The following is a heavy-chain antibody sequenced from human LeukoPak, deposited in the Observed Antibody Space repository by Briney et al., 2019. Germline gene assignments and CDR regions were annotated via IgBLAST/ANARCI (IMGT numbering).Heavy chain of an antibody. CDR3: ARDSWGHSSSWCMDY. CDR2: ISYDGSNK. CDR1: GFTFSSYA. V-gene: IGHV3-30*04. Sequence: GRSLRLSCAASGFTFSSYAMHWVRQAPGKGLEWVAVISYDGSNKYYADSVKGRFTISRDNSKNTLYLQMNSLRAEDTAVYYCARDSWGHSSSWCMDYWGQGTLVTVSS. J-gene: IGHJ4*02. D-gene: IGHD6-13*01.